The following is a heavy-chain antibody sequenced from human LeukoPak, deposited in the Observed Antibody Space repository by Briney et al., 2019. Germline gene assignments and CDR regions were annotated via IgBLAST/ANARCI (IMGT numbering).Heavy chain of an antibody. Sequence: GASVKVSCKASGYTFTSYGISWVRQAPGQGLEWMGIINPSGGSTSYAQKFQGRVTMTRDTSTSTVYMELSSLRSEDTAVYYCASSCSSTSCYTGRAFDIWGQGTMVTVSS. CDR2: INPSGGST. CDR1: GYTFTSYG. D-gene: IGHD2-2*02. CDR3: ASSCSSTSCYTGRAFDI. J-gene: IGHJ3*02. V-gene: IGHV1-46*01.